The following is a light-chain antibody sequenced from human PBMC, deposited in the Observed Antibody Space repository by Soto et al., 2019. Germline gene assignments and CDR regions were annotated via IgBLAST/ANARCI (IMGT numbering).Light chain of an antibody. V-gene: IGLV1-40*01. CDR1: SSNIGAGYD. J-gene: IGLJ7*01. CDR3: QSYDSSLSGYAV. CDR2: GNS. Sequence: QSVLTQPPSVSVAPGQRVTISCTGSSSNIGAGYDVHWYQQLPGTAPKLLIYGNSNRPSGVPDRFSGSKSGTSAFLAITGLQAEDEADYYCQSYDSSLSGYAVFGGGTQLTVL.